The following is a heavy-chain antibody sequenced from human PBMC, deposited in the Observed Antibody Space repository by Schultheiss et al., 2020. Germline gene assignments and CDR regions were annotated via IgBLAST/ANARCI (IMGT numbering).Heavy chain of an antibody. CDR2: ISAYNGNT. CDR1: GYTFTSYG. Sequence: ASVKVSCKASGYTFTSYGISWVRQAPGQGLEWMGWISAYNGNTNYAQKLQGRVTMTTDTSTSTVYMELSSLRSEDTAVYYCARGEARGSRGMDVWGKGTTVTVSS. D-gene: IGHD3-16*01. CDR3: ARGEARGSRGMDV. V-gene: IGHV1-18*01. J-gene: IGHJ6*04.